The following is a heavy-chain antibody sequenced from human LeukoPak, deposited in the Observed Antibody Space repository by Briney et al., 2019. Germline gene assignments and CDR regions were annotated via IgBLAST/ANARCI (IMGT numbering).Heavy chain of an antibody. CDR3: ARDWYYYDSSGYFF. V-gene: IGHV1-2*02. J-gene: IGHJ4*02. CDR2: INPNSGGT. CDR1: GYTFTGYY. D-gene: IGHD3-22*01. Sequence: SVKVSCKASGYTFTGYYMHWVRQAPGQGLEWMGWINPNSGGTNYAQKFQGRVTMTRDTSISTAYMELSRLRSDDTAVYYCARDWYYYDSSGYFFWGQGTLVTVSS.